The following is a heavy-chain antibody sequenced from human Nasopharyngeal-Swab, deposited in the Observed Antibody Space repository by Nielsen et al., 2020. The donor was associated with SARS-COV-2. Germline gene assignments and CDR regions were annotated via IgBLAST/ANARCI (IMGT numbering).Heavy chain of an antibody. Sequence: GGSLTLSCAASGFSFTTFWMHWVRQVPGEGLVLVSRINTDGRRTNYAESVKGRFTISRDNVKNMLYLQMNNLRPEDTAVYYCARDLGGFGGYWGQGTLGTVSS. CDR3: ARDLGGFGGY. D-gene: IGHD4-23*01. J-gene: IGHJ4*02. CDR2: INTDGRRT. V-gene: IGHV3-74*01. CDR1: GFSFTTFW.